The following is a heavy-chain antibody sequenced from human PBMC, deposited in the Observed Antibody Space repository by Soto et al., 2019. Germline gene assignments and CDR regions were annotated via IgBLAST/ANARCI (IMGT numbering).Heavy chain of an antibody. V-gene: IGHV3-48*01. D-gene: IGHD3-22*01. CDR3: AREGYYYDSRPKYGMDV. CDR1: GFTFSSYS. J-gene: IGHJ6*02. Sequence: PGGSLRLSCAASGFTFSSYSMNWVRQAPGKGLEWVSYISSSSSTIYYAGSVKGRFTISRDNAKNSLYLQMNSLRAEDTAVYYCAREGYYYDSRPKYGMDVWGQGTTVTVSS. CDR2: ISSSSSTI.